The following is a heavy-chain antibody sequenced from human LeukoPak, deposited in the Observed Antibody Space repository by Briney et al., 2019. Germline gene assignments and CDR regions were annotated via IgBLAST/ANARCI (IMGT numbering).Heavy chain of an antibody. V-gene: IGHV1-69*04. D-gene: IGHD2-2*02. CDR2: IIPILGIA. CDR1: GGTFSSYT. CDR3: ARDPPNCSSTSCYIRARDPYFDY. Sequence: SVKVSCKASGGTFSSYTISWVRQAPGQGLEWMGRIIPILGIANYAQKFQGRVTITADKSTSTAYMELSSLRSEDTAMYYCARDPPNCSSTSCYIRARDPYFDYWGQGTLVTVSS. J-gene: IGHJ4*02.